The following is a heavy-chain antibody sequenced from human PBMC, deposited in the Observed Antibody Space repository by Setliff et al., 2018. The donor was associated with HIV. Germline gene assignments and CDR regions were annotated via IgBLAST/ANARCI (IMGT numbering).Heavy chain of an antibody. J-gene: IGHJ4*02. CDR2: IYYSGST. D-gene: IGHD4-17*01. CDR3: ARDPPGYGDSKDY. V-gene: IGHV4-61*01. CDR1: GGSVGSGSYY. Sequence: SETLSLTCSVSGGSVGSGSYYWIWIRQSPGKGLEWLVYIYYSGSTTYNPSLRSRVTISIDTSKNQFSLNLRSVTAADTAVYYCARDPPGYGDSKDYWGKGKMVTVSS.